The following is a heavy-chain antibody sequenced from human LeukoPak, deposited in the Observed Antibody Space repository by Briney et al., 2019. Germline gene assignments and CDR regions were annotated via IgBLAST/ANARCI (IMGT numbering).Heavy chain of an antibody. CDR1: AFTFSSYG. Sequence: GGSLRLSCAASAFTFSSYGMHWVRQAPGKGLEWVAVISYDGSNKYYADSVKGRFTISRDNSKNTLYLQMNSLRAEDTAVYYCAGQLELRFLEWLFDYWGQGTLVTVSS. D-gene: IGHD3-3*01. J-gene: IGHJ4*02. CDR3: AGQLELRFLEWLFDY. V-gene: IGHV3-30*03. CDR2: ISYDGSNK.